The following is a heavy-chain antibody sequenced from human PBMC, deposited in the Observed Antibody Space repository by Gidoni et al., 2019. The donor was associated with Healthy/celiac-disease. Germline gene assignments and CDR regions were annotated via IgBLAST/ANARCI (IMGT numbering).Heavy chain of an antibody. J-gene: IGHJ4*02. CDR1: GFTFSSYG. CDR2: IWYDGSNK. V-gene: IGHV3-33*01. D-gene: IGHD5-12*01. Sequence: QVQLVESGGGVVQPGRSLRLSCAASGFTFSSYGMHWVRPAPGKGLEWVAVIWYDGSNKYYADSVKGRFTISRDNSKNTLYLQMNSLRAEDTAVYYCAREPVGDGYNSLYFDYWGQGTLVTVSS. CDR3: AREPVGDGYNSLYFDY.